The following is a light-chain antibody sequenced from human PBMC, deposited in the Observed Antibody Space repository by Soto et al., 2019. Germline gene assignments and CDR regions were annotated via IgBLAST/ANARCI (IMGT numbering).Light chain of an antibody. CDR1: SSDVGGFSY. Sequence: QSALTQPASVSGSPGQSITISCTGTSSDVGGFSYVSWYQQHPGKAPKLMIYEVTNRPSGVSNRFSGSKSGNTASLTISGLQAEDEAEYYCSSYTSSSTPHYVFGTGTKGTVL. J-gene: IGLJ1*01. CDR3: SSYTSSSTPHYV. V-gene: IGLV2-14*01. CDR2: EVT.